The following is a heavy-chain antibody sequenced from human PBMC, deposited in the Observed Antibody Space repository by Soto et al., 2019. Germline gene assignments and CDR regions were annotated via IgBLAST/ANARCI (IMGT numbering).Heavy chain of an antibody. D-gene: IGHD3-22*01. J-gene: IGHJ3*02. CDR1: GYSFTSYW. CDR3: AIVSRSGYYCGYDAFDI. CDR2: IDPSDSYT. V-gene: IGHV5-10-1*01. Sequence: GESLKIACKGSGYSFTSYWISWVRQMPGKGLEWMGRIDPSDSYTNYSPSFQGHVTISADKSISTASLQWSSLKASDTAMYYCAIVSRSGYYCGYDAFDIWGQGTIVTVSS.